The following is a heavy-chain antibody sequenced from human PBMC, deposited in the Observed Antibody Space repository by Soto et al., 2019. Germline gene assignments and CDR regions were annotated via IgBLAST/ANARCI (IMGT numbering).Heavy chain of an antibody. Sequence: GGSLRLSCAASGFTFSSYGMHWVRQAPGKGLEWVAVISYDGSNKYYADSVKGRFTISRDNSKDTLYLQMNSLRAEDTAVYYCAKDTGSGSYSYYYYGMDVCGQGTTVTVSS. CDR3: AKDTGSGSYSYYYYGMDV. V-gene: IGHV3-30*18. CDR2: ISYDGSNK. CDR1: GFTFSSYG. J-gene: IGHJ6*02. D-gene: IGHD3-10*01.